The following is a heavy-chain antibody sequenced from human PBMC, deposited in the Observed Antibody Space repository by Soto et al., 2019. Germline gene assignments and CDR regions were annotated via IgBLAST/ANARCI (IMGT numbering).Heavy chain of an antibody. Sequence: SETLSLTCTVSGGSISSSSYYWGWIRQPPGKGLEWIGSIYYSGSTYYNPSLKSRVTISVDTSKNQFSLKLSSVTAADTAVYYCARNFLRVAGTGGRGYWGQGTLVTVSS. D-gene: IGHD6-19*01. V-gene: IGHV4-39*01. CDR1: GGSISSSSYY. CDR2: IYYSGST. J-gene: IGHJ4*02. CDR3: ARNFLRVAGTGGRGY.